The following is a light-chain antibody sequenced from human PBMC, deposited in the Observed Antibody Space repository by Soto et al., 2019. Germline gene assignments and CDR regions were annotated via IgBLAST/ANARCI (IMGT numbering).Light chain of an antibody. CDR1: QSVSNK. V-gene: IGKV3-15*01. J-gene: IGKJ1*01. CDR3: QQYNNWPPWT. CDR2: AAD. Sequence: EVVMRQSPATLSVSPGETATLSCRASQSVSNKLAWYQQRPGQAPRLLIYAADTRAPGIPDRFSGSGSGREFTLTISSLQSEDFAVYYCQQYNNWPPWTFGQGTKVEVK.